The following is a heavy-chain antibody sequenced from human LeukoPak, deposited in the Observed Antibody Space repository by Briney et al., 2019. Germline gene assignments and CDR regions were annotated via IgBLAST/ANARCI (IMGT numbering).Heavy chain of an antibody. Sequence: GGSLRLSCAASGLTFSSYSMNWVRQAPGKGLEWVSYISSSSSTMYYADSVKGRFTISRDNAKNSLYLQMNSLRAEDTAVYYCARIRSKGYWGQGTLVTVSS. V-gene: IGHV3-48*01. CDR3: ARIRSKGY. J-gene: IGHJ4*02. CDR1: GLTFSSYS. CDR2: ISSSSSTM.